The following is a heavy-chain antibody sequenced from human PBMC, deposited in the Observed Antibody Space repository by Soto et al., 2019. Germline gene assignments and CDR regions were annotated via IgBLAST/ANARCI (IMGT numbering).Heavy chain of an antibody. D-gene: IGHD4-17*01. J-gene: IGHJ3*02. CDR3: ARRWSYSDYGGYAFDI. Sequence: GGSLRLSCAASGFTFSSYGMHWIRQAPGKGLEWVSYISSSGSSTYYADSVKGRFTISRDNGKNSLYLQMNSLRAEDTAVYYCARRWSYSDYGGYAFDIWGQGTMVTVSS. V-gene: IGHV3-48*04. CDR2: ISSSGSST. CDR1: GFTFSSYG.